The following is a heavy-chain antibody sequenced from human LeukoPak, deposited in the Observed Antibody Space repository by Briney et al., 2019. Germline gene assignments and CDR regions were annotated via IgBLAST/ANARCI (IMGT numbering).Heavy chain of an antibody. CDR3: AREGHCSTTSCALDAIEI. D-gene: IGHD2-2*01. CDR2: IISSSGTI. Sequence: GGGLRLSCVNPGFTFSSFSMKWVRPGPGEGVGGGLYIISSSGTIYYADSVKGRFTISRDNAKNSLSLQMNSLRAEDTAVYYCAREGHCSTTSCALDAIEIWGQGTLVVVSS. V-gene: IGHV3-48*01. CDR1: GFTFSSFS. J-gene: IGHJ3*02.